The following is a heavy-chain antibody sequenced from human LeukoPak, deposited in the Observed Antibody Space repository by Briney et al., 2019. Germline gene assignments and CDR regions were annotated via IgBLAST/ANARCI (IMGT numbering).Heavy chain of an antibody. CDR3: ARDFGLSLGLSSFHFDY. Sequence: ASVKVSCKASGYTFTSYDINWVRQAPGQGLEWMGGIIPIFGTANYAQNFQGRVTITTDGSASTAYMELSSLRSEDTAVYYCARDFGLSLGLSSFHFDYWGQGTLVTVSS. V-gene: IGHV1-69*05. J-gene: IGHJ4*02. D-gene: IGHD6-13*01. CDR1: GYTFTSYD. CDR2: IIPIFGTA.